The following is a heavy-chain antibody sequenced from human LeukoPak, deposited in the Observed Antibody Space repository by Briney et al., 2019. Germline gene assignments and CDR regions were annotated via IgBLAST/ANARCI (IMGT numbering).Heavy chain of an antibody. J-gene: IGHJ4*02. CDR1: GGSISSYY. D-gene: IGHD6-19*01. CDR3: ARVNSVWPRKSYYFDY. V-gene: IGHV4-59*01. Sequence: SETLSLTCTVSGGSISSYYWSWIRQPPGKGLEWIGYIYSSGSSSYNPSFKSRVTISVDTSKNQFSLKLNSVTAADTAVYYCARVNSVWPRKSYYFDYWGQGTLVTVSS. CDR2: IYSSGSS.